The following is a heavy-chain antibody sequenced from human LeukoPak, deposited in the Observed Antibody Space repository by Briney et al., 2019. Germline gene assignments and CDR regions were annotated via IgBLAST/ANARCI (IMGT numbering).Heavy chain of an antibody. CDR1: GFTFSSYA. Sequence: GASLRLSCAASGFTFSSYAMSWVRQAPGKGLEWVSAISGSGGSTYYADSVKGRFTISRDNSKNTLYLQMNSLGAEDTAVYYCAKDLSITRDYFDYWGQGTLVTVSS. J-gene: IGHJ4*02. D-gene: IGHD2-2*01. V-gene: IGHV3-23*01. CDR2: ISGSGGST. CDR3: AKDLSITRDYFDY.